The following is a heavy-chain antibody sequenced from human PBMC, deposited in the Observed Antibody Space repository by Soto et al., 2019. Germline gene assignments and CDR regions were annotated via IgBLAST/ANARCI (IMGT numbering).Heavy chain of an antibody. CDR3: ARDLGASITILDS. D-gene: IGHD3-10*01. Sequence: LSLTCTVSGGSVSSGSYYWSWIRQPPGKGLEWIGYIYNSGSTNYNPSLKSRVTISVDTSKNQSSLKLSSVTAADTAVYYCARDLGASITILDSWGQGTLVTVSS. CDR2: IYNSGST. CDR1: GGSVSSGSYY. J-gene: IGHJ4*02. V-gene: IGHV4-61*01.